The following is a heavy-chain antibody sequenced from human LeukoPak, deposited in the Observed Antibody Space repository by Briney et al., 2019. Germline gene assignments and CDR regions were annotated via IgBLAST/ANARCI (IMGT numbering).Heavy chain of an antibody. CDR2: ISSNGGST. CDR3: ARSILTAYYFDY. Sequence: GGSPRLSCAASGFTFSSYAMHWVRQAPGKGLEYVSAISSNGGSTYYANSVKGRFTISRDNSKNTLYLQMGSLRAEDMAVYYCARSILTAYYFDYWGQGTLVTVSS. V-gene: IGHV3-64*01. D-gene: IGHD3-9*01. CDR1: GFTFSSYA. J-gene: IGHJ4*02.